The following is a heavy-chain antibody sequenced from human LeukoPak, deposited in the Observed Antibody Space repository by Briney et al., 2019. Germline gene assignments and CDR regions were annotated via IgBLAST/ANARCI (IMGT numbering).Heavy chain of an antibody. Sequence: PSGTLSLTCTVSGGSISSYYWSWIRQPPGKGLEWIGYIYYSGSTNYNPSLKSRVTISVDTSKNQFSLKLSSVTAADTAVYYCARARGYSYPFDYWGQGTLVTVSS. CDR1: GGSISSYY. CDR2: IYYSGST. D-gene: IGHD5-18*01. V-gene: IGHV4-59*01. CDR3: ARARGYSYPFDY. J-gene: IGHJ4*02.